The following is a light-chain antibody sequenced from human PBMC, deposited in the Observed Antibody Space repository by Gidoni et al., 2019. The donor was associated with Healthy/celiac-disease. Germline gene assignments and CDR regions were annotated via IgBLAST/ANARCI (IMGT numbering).Light chain of an antibody. Sequence: EIVLTQSPATLSLSPGERATLSCSASQSVSRYLAWYQQKPGQAPRLLIYDASNRATGIPARFSGSGSGTDFTLTISSLEPEDFAVYYCQQRSNWPPDFGPGTKVDIK. J-gene: IGKJ3*01. CDR2: DAS. CDR1: QSVSRY. CDR3: QQRSNWPPD. V-gene: IGKV3-11*01.